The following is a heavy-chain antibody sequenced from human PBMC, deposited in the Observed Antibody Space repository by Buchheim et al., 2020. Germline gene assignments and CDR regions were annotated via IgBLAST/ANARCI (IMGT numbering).Heavy chain of an antibody. V-gene: IGHV4-59*01. Sequence: QVQLQESGPGLVKPSETLSLTCTVSGGSISSYYWSWIRQPPGKGLEWIGYIYYSGSTNYNPSLKSRVTISVDTSKNQFSLKLSSVTAADTAVYYCARISSGLSNDYWGQGTL. CDR3: ARISSGLSNDY. CDR1: GGSISSYY. D-gene: IGHD6-6*01. J-gene: IGHJ4*02. CDR2: IYYSGST.